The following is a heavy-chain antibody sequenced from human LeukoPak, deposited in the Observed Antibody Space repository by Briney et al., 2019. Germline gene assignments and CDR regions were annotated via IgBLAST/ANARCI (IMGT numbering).Heavy chain of an antibody. CDR3: ARVRVAAAYLEEFDY. CDR2: TSYDERNK. Sequence: PGGSLRLSCAASGFTFSSNAMHWVRQAPGKGLEWVAATSYDERNKYYGDSVRGRFTISRDNSKNTLNLQMNSLRVEDTAVYYCARVRVAAAYLEEFDYWGQGTLVTVSS. CDR1: GFTFSSNA. V-gene: IGHV3-30*04. D-gene: IGHD6-13*01. J-gene: IGHJ4*02.